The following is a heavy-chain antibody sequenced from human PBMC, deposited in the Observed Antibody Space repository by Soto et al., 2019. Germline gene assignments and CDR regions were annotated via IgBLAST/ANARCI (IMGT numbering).Heavy chain of an antibody. V-gene: IGHV3-30*18. CDR1: GFTFSSYG. Sequence: TGGSLRLSCAASGFTFSSYGMHWVRQAPGKGLEWVAVISYDGSNKYYADSVKGRFTISRDNSKNTLYLQMNSLRAEDTAVYYCAKDSSGYSYGRAFRQNGMDVWGQGTTVTVSS. CDR3: AKDSSGYSYGRAFRQNGMDV. J-gene: IGHJ6*02. CDR2: ISYDGSNK. D-gene: IGHD5-18*01.